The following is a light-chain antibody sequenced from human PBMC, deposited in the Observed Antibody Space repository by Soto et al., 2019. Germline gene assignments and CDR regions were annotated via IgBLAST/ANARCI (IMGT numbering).Light chain of an antibody. CDR2: AAS. V-gene: IGKV1-9*01. CDR3: QQLNSYQFT. J-gene: IGKJ3*01. CDR1: QGISSY. Sequence: DIQLTQSPSFLSASVGDRVTITCRASQGISSYLAWYQQKPGKAPKLLIYAASTLQSGVPSRFSGSGSGTEFTLTISSLQPEDVATYYCQQLNSYQFTFGPGTKVDIK.